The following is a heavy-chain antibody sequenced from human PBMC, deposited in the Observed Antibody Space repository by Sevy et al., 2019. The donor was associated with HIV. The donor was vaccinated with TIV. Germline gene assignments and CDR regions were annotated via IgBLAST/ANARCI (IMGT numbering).Heavy chain of an antibody. CDR1: GITLTPYW. Sequence: GGSLRLSCAASGITLTPYWMHWVRQAPGKGLVWVSRINSDGSSTSYAESVKGRFTISRDNGKNTLYLQMKSLRVEDTAVYFCSRGSYCYDMRGHQEPGDYWGQGVLVTVSS. D-gene: IGHD3-22*01. CDR3: SRGSYCYDMRGHQEPGDY. J-gene: IGHJ4*02. V-gene: IGHV3-74*01. CDR2: INSDGSST.